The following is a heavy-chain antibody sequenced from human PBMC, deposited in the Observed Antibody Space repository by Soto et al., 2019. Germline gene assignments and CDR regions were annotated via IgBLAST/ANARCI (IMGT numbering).Heavy chain of an antibody. J-gene: IGHJ2*01. CDR1: GGTFSSYA. CDR3: AREERVGATSTAFFDL. Sequence: QVQLVQSGAEVKKPGSSVKVSCKASGGTFSSYAISWVRQAPGQGLEWMGGIIPIFGTANYAQKFQGRVTITAEESTSTAYMEMSSLRSEDTDVYYCAREERVGATSTAFFDLWGRGTLVTVSS. V-gene: IGHV1-69*12. D-gene: IGHD1-26*01. CDR2: IIPIFGTA.